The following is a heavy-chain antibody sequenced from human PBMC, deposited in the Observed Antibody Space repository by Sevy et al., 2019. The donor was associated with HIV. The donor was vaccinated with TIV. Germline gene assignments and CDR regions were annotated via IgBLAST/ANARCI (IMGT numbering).Heavy chain of an antibody. V-gene: IGHV3-15*01. Sequence: GGSLRLSCAASGFTFSNACMSWVRQAPGKGLEWVGRIKSKTDGGTTDYAAPVKGRFTISRDDSKNTLYLQMNSLKTEDTAVYYCTTYGSGSYVVHYYYYMDVWGKGTTVTVSS. CDR2: IKSKTDGGTT. CDR1: GFTFSNAC. CDR3: TTYGSGSYVVHYYYYMDV. D-gene: IGHD3-10*01. J-gene: IGHJ6*03.